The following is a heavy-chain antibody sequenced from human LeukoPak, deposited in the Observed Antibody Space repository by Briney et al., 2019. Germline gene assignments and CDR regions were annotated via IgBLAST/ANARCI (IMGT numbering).Heavy chain of an antibody. J-gene: IGHJ1*01. CDR2: INWNSGSV. Sequence: GGSLRLSCAVSGFTFDDYAMHWVRQAPGKGLEWVSGINWNSGSVGYADSVKGRFTISRDNAKNSLYLQMNSLRADDMALYYCVKDGKWELLGGYFQHWGQGTLVTVSS. CDR1: GFTFDDYA. CDR3: VKDGKWELLGGYFQH. D-gene: IGHD1-26*01. V-gene: IGHV3-9*03.